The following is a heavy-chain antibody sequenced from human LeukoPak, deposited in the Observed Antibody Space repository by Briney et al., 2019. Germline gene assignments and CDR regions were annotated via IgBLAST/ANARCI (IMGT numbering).Heavy chain of an antibody. CDR3: ARGSGIAAAGTPNWFDP. V-gene: IGHV1-8*03. Sequence: ASVKVSCKASGYTFTSYDINWVRQATGQGLEWMGWMNPNSGNTGYAQKFQGRVTITRNTSISTAYMELSSLRSEDTAVYYCARGSGIAAAGTPNWFDPWGQGTLVTVSS. D-gene: IGHD6-13*01. J-gene: IGHJ5*02. CDR2: MNPNSGNT. CDR1: GYTFTSYD.